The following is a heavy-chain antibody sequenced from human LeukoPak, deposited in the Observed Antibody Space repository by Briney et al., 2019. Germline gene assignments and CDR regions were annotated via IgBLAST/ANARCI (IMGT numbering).Heavy chain of an antibody. J-gene: IGHJ3*02. CDR3: ARGGDYYDSSARTHDAFDI. V-gene: IGHV1-18*01. D-gene: IGHD3-22*01. CDR1: GYTFTSYG. CDR2: ISAYNGNT. Sequence: ASVKVSCKASGYTFTSYGISWVRQAPGQGLEWMGWISAYNGNTNYAQKLQGRVTMTTDTSTSTAYMELRSLRSDDTAVYYCARGGDYYDSSARTHDAFDIWGQGTMVTVSS.